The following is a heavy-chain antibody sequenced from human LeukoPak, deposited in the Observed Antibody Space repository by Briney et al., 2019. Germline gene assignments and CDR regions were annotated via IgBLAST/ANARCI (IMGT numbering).Heavy chain of an antibody. V-gene: IGHV3-15*01. D-gene: IGHD2-15*01. CDR1: GFTSSNAW. CDR3: TTTVVVAAGYHY. CDR2: IKSKTDGGTT. Sequence: GGSLRLSCAASGFTSSNAWMSWVRQAPGKGLEWVGRIKSKTDGGTTDYAAPVKGRFTISRDDSKNTLYLQMNSLKTEDTAVYYCTTTVVVAAGYHYWGQGTLVTVSS. J-gene: IGHJ4*02.